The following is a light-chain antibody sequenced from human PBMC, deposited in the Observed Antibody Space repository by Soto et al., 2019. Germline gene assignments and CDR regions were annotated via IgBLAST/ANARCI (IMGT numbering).Light chain of an antibody. J-gene: IGLJ2*01. CDR2: EVN. V-gene: IGLV2-8*01. CDR3: VLYMRSGISV. CDR1: SSDVGGYNY. Sequence: QSVLTQPPSASGSPGQSVAISCTGTSSDVGGYNYVSWYQQHPGKAPKLMIYEVNKRPSGVPDRFSGSILGNRAALTITGAQADDESDYYCVLYMRSGISVFGGGTKLTVL.